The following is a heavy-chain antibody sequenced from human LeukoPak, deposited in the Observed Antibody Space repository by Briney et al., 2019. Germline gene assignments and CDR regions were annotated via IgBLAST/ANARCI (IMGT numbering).Heavy chain of an antibody. V-gene: IGHV3-11*05. CDR1: GFTFSDYY. Sequence: GGSLRLSCAASGFTFSDYYMSWIRQAPGKGLEWVSYISSSSSYTNYADSVKGRFTISRDNAKNSLYLQMNSQRAEDTAVYYCARDDRELGTFYFDYWGQGTLVTVSS. CDR2: ISSSSSYT. D-gene: IGHD1-1*01. J-gene: IGHJ4*02. CDR3: ARDDRELGTFYFDY.